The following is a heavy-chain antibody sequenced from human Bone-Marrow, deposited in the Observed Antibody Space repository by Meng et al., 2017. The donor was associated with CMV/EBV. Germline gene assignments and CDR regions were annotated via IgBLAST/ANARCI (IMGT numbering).Heavy chain of an antibody. Sequence: GESLKISCAASGFTFSSYWLHWVRQAPGKGLVWASRINSDGSSTSYADSVKGRFTISRDNAKNTLYLQMNSLRAEDTAVYYCARVPTLYCSSTSCYTWSEPDYYGMDVWGQGTTVTVSS. CDR1: GFTFSSYW. J-gene: IGHJ6*02. CDR2: INSDGSST. CDR3: ARVPTLYCSSTSCYTWSEPDYYGMDV. V-gene: IGHV3-74*01. D-gene: IGHD2-2*02.